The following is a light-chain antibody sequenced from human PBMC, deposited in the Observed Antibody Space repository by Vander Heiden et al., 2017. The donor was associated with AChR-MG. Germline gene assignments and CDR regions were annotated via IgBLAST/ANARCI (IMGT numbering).Light chain of an antibody. V-gene: IGLV2-14*03. Sequence: KLIIYDVTKRHSGVSDRFSGSKSGNTAALTISRVQSEDEAIDYCTSYTSGKSPAVVFGRGTKLTVV. CDR3: TSYTSGKSPAVV. CDR2: DVT. J-gene: IGLJ2*01.